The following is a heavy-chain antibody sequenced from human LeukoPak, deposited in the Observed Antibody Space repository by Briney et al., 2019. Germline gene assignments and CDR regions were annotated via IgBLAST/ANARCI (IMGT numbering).Heavy chain of an antibody. CDR2: IYSGGST. D-gene: IGHD6-19*01. CDR3: ARESRQWLVLGGVDY. V-gene: IGHV3-53*01. Sequence: GGSLRLSCAASGFTVSSNYMSWVRQAPGKGLEWVSVIYSGGSTYYADSVKGRFTISRDNAKNSLYLQMNSLRAEDTAVYYCARESRQWLVLGGVDYWGQGTLVTVSS. CDR1: GFTVSSNY. J-gene: IGHJ4*02.